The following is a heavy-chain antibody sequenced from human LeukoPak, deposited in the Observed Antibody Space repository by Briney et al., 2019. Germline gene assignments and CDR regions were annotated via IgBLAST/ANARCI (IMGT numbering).Heavy chain of an antibody. CDR3: ARARGYSYAFDN. Sequence: SETLSLTCTVSGGSISSYYWSWIRQPPGKGLEWIGRIYTSGSTNYNPSLKSRVTISVDTSKNQVSLNLSSVTAADTAVYFCARARGYSYAFDNWGQGTLVTVSS. CDR2: IYTSGST. D-gene: IGHD5-18*01. CDR1: GGSISSYY. V-gene: IGHV4-4*07. J-gene: IGHJ4*02.